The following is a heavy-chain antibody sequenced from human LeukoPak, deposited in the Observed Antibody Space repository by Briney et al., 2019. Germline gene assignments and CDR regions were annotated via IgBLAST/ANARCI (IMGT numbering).Heavy chain of an antibody. CDR2: ISGSGGST. CDR1: GFTFSSYA. J-gene: IGHJ4*02. D-gene: IGHD6-13*01. Sequence: GGSLRLSCAASGFTFSSYAMSWVRQAPGKGLEWVSAISGSGGSTYYADSVKGRFTTSRDNSKNTLYLQMNSLRAEDTAVYYCAKLDRQQLVYFDYWGQGTLVTVSS. V-gene: IGHV3-23*01. CDR3: AKLDRQQLVYFDY.